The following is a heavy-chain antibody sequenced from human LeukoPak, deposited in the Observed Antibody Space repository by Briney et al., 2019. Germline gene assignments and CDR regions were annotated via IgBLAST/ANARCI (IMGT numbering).Heavy chain of an antibody. Sequence: GASVKVSCKASGYTFTGYYMHWVRQAPGQGLEWMGWINPNSGGTNYAQKFQGRVTMTRDTSISTAYMELSRLRSDDTAVYYCASFSTTGIQYYFDYWGQGTLVTVSS. D-gene: IGHD3-9*01. J-gene: IGHJ4*02. CDR1: GYTFTGYY. CDR3: ASFSTTGIQYYFDY. CDR2: INPNSGGT. V-gene: IGHV1-2*02.